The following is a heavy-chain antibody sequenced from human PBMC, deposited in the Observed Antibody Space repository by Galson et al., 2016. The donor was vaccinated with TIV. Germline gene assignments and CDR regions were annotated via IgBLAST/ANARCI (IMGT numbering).Heavy chain of an antibody. D-gene: IGHD5-12*01. V-gene: IGHV3-11*01. CDR1: GFTFSDYY. J-gene: IGHJ4*02. Sequence: FLRLSCAASGFTFSDYYMSWIRQTPGKGLEWVSFISSTGGTISYADSVKGRFTISRENAKNSLYLQMNTLRAEDTAVYYCASFSGYRVYWGQGTLVTVYS. CDR3: ASFSGYRVY. CDR2: ISSTGGTI.